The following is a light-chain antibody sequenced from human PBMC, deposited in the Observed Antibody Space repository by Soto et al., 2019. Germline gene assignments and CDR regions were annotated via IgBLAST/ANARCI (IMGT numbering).Light chain of an antibody. Sequence: IQMTQSPPSLSASVGDRVTITCRASQDISDYLAWYQQRPGKAPKLLIYAASTLQSGVPSRFSGSGSGTEFTLTISSLQPEDFATYSCQQLNSYPLTFGGGTKVDIK. V-gene: IGKV1-9*01. CDR3: QQLNSYPLT. CDR1: QDISDY. J-gene: IGKJ4*01. CDR2: AAS.